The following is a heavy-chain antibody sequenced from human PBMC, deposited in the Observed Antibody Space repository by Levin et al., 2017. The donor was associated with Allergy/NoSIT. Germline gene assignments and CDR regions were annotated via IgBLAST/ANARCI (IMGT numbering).Heavy chain of an antibody. Sequence: SQTLSLTCTVSGGSISSYYWSWIRQPAGKGLEWIGRIYTSGSTNYNPSLKSRVTMSVDTSKNQFSLKLSSVTAADTAVYYCARSVSYYYDSRGGYDAFDIWGQGTMVTVSS. CDR1: GGSISSYY. V-gene: IGHV4-4*07. J-gene: IGHJ3*02. CDR3: ARSVSYYYDSRGGYDAFDI. D-gene: IGHD3-22*01. CDR2: IYTSGST.